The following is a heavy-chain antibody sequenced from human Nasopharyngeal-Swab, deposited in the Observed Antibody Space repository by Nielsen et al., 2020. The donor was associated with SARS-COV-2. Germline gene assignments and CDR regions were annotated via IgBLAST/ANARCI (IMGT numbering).Heavy chain of an antibody. V-gene: IGHV1-2*06. J-gene: IGHJ4*02. CDR3: ARRTECSGTGCIFYY. D-gene: IGHD2-2*01. Sequence: ASVKVSCKASGYTFSDYYIHWVRQAPGQGLEWMGRINPGSGDTYYAQRFQGRITVTGDTSIKTAYMELSRLTSDDTAVYFCARRTECSGTGCIFYYWGQGTLVTVSS. CDR2: INPGSGDT. CDR1: GYTFSDYY.